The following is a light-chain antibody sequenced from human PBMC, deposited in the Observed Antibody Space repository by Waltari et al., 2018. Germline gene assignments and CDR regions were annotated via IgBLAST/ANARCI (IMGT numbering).Light chain of an antibody. CDR3: SSYAGSNNVI. CDR1: SSDVGSYNY. CDR2: EVT. J-gene: IGLJ2*01. Sequence: QSALTQPPSASGSRGQSVPISCTGTSSDVGSYNYLSWYQQHPGKAPKLMIYEVTKRPSGVPDRFSGSKSGNTASLTVSGLQAEDEADYYCSSYAGSNNVIFGGGTRLTVL. V-gene: IGLV2-8*01.